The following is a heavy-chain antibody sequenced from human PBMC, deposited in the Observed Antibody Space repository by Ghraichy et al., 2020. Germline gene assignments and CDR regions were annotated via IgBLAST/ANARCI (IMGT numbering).Heavy chain of an antibody. CDR3: ARQVGGNPPDGFDI. CDR1: GYTFTTYW. D-gene: IGHD4-23*01. Sequence: GESLNISCKGSGYTFTTYWIAWVRQMPGKGLEWMGIIYPGDSDTRYSPSSHGQVTMSADKSMNTAHLQWSSLKASDTGMYYCARQVGGNPPDGFDIWGQGTMVTVSS. V-gene: IGHV5-51*01. CDR2: IYPGDSDT. J-gene: IGHJ3*02.